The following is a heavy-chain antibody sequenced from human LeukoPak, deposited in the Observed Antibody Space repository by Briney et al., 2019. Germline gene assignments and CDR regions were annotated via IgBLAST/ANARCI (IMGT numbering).Heavy chain of an antibody. CDR3: ARDTTIVVVPAATGAFDI. J-gene: IGHJ3*02. CDR1: GGSISSYY. D-gene: IGHD2-2*01. CDR2: IYYSGST. V-gene: IGHV4-59*01. Sequence: SETLSLTCTVSGGSISSYYWSWIRQPPGKGLEWIGYIYYSGSTNYNPSLKSRVTISVDTSKNQFSLKLSSVTAADSAVYYCARDTTIVVVPAATGAFDIWGQGTMVTVSS.